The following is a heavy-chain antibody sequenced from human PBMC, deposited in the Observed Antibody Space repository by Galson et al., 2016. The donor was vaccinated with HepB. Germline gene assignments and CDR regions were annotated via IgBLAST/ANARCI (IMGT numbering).Heavy chain of an antibody. Sequence: SETLSLTCGVSGGSIRSLNWWSWVRQSPDKGLEWIGEIFHSGGTNYNPSFKSRVTISVDMSRNQFSLKLTSVTATDTAVYYCARGGGAMQIWGQGILVSVSS. D-gene: IGHD4/OR15-4a*01. J-gene: IGHJ4*02. CDR3: ARGGGAMQI. CDR1: GGSIRSLNW. V-gene: IGHV4-4*02. CDR2: IFHSGGT.